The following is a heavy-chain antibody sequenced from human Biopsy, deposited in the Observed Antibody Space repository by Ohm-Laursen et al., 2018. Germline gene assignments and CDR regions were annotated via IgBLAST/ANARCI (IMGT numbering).Heavy chain of an antibody. Sequence: GTLSLTCTVSGGSVRSPDHRRNWVRRAPGKGLERIGNIYYSWTTLYNPSLSGRVTMDLDRSTNQFSLKLKSVTSADTAVYFCARAYFYGMGTSNYFLDSWGQGAPVTVSS. V-gene: IGHV4-61*08. J-gene: IGHJ4*02. CDR3: ARAYFYGMGTSNYFLDS. D-gene: IGHD3-10*01. CDR1: GGSVRSPDHR. CDR2: IYYSWTT.